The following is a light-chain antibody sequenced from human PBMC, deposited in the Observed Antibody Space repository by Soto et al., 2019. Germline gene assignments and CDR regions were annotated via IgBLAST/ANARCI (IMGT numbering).Light chain of an antibody. CDR1: QGISNY. J-gene: IGKJ1*01. CDR3: PKYDSAPWT. CDR2: AAS. Sequence: DIQMTQSPSSLSASVRDRVTITCRASQGISNYLAWYQQKPGQVPKLLIYAASTLQSGVPSRFSGSGSGTDFTLTISSLQPEDVATFYCPKYDSAPWTFGQGTKVEIK. V-gene: IGKV1-27*01.